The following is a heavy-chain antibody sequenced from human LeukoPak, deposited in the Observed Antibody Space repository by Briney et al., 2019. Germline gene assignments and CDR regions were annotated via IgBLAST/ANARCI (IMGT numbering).Heavy chain of an antibody. Sequence: GGSLRLSCAASGFTFSNAWMSWVRQAPGKGLEWVGRIKSKTDGGTTDYAAPVKGRFTISRDDSKNTLYLQMNSLKTEDTAVYYCTTDGGDDYGGYHLGSFDYWGQGTLVTVSS. D-gene: IGHD4-17*01. J-gene: IGHJ4*02. CDR1: GFTFSNAW. CDR2: IKSKTDGGTT. V-gene: IGHV3-15*01. CDR3: TTDGGDDYGGYHLGSFDY.